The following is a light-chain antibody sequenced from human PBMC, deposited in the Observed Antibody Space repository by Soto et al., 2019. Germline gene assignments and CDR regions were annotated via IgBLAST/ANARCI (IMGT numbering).Light chain of an antibody. CDR1: QSISSW. CDR2: KTS. Sequence: DIQMTQSPSTLSASVGDRVTVTCRASQSISSWLAWYQQKPGKAPKLLIYKTSNLESGVPSRFSGSGSGTEFTLTISSLQPDDFATYYCQHYNSYGTFGQGTKVDIK. V-gene: IGKV1-5*03. CDR3: QHYNSYGT. J-gene: IGKJ1*01.